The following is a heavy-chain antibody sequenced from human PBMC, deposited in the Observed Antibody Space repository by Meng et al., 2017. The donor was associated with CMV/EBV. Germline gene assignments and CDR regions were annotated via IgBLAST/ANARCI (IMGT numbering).Heavy chain of an antibody. J-gene: IGHJ3*02. Sequence: GGSLRLSCAASGFSLNAYSLHWVRQAPGKGLDWVAVISYDGSNKYYADSVKGRFTISRDNSKKKIYLQMHSLRTEDTAMYYCARDSEGSDSSGWYAFDMWGQGTMVTVSS. V-gene: IGHV3-30-3*01. CDR3: ARDSEGSDSSGWYAFDM. CDR2: ISYDGSNK. D-gene: IGHD3-22*01. CDR1: GFSLNAYS.